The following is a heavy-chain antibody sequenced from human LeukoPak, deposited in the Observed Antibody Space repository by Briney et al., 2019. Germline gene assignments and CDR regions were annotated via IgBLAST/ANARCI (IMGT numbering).Heavy chain of an antibody. CDR2: IYYSGST. J-gene: IGHJ4*02. CDR1: GGSISSSSYY. Sequence: SETLSLTCTVSGGSISSSSYYWGWIRQPPGKGLEWIGSIYYSGSTYYNPSLKSRVTISVDTSKNQFSLKLSSVTAADTAVYYCATSGIAAAGTEYFDYWGQGTLVTVSS. V-gene: IGHV4-39*07. CDR3: ATSGIAAAGTEYFDY. D-gene: IGHD6-13*01.